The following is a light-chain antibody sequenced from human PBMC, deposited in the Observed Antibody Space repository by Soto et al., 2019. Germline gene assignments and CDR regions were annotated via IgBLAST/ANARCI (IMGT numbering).Light chain of an antibody. J-gene: IGKJ1*01. V-gene: IGKV1-27*01. Sequence: DVQMTQSPPSLSTSVGDRVTITCRASQGIRNYVAWYQQKPGKAPKLLISGASTLQSGVPSRFSGSGSGTDFTLTINSLQPEDVATYYCQKYNIAPWTFGQGTKVDIK. CDR2: GAS. CDR3: QKYNIAPWT. CDR1: QGIRNY.